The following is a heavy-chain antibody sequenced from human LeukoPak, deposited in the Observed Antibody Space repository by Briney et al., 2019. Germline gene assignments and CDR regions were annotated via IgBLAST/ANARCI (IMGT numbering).Heavy chain of an antibody. Sequence: ASVKVSCKASGYTFTSYYMQWVRQAPGQGLEWMGIINPSGGSTSYAQKFQGRVTMTRDTSTSTVYMELSSLRSEDTAVYYCARSTGQLVKSDWFDPWGQGTLVTVSS. D-gene: IGHD6-6*01. CDR3: ARSTGQLVKSDWFDP. CDR1: GYTFTSYY. V-gene: IGHV1-46*01. CDR2: INPSGGST. J-gene: IGHJ5*02.